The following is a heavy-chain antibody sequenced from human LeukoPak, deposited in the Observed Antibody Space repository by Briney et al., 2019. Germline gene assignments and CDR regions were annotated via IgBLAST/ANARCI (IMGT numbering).Heavy chain of an antibody. J-gene: IGHJ3*02. D-gene: IGHD6-19*01. Sequence: GGSLRLSCAASGVSVSTYAMSWVRQVPGKGLEWVSAITGSDDATYHADSVKGRFTIARDRSKNTLYLEMNGLRAEDTAVYHCAKSRSVADAFDIWGHGAMATVSS. V-gene: IGHV3-23*01. CDR2: ITGSDDAT. CDR3: AKSRSVADAFDI. CDR1: GVSVSTYA.